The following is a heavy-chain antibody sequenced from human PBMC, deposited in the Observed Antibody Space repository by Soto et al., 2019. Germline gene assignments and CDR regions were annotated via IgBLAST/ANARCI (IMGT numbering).Heavy chain of an antibody. D-gene: IGHD3-10*01. V-gene: IGHV3-30*18. CDR3: AKDHGTYGPNWIDS. CDR1: GFTFSDYA. Sequence: GGTLRHSSAASGFTFSDYAMHWVRQAPGKEQEWVAVVSNDGRNTHYADSVQGRFTISRDSSKKTDSLKMTSLIAEDTVVYYCAKDHGTYGPNWIDSWGQGTLVTVSS. J-gene: IGHJ5*01. CDR2: VSNDGRNT.